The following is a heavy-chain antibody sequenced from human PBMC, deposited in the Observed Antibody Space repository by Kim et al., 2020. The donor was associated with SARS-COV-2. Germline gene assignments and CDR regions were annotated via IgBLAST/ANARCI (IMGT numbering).Heavy chain of an antibody. D-gene: IGHD3-10*01. CDR3: ARDATMVRGDPGYFDY. CDR1: GFNFHAYA. V-gene: IGHV3-30*01. J-gene: IGHJ4*02. Sequence: GGSLRLSCAASGFNFHAYAMHWVRQAPGKGLEWVAVLSFDGSNKYTAESVKGRFTISRDNSKNTLFLQMNSLRPEDTAVYYCARDATMVRGDPGYFDYWGQGTLVTVSS. CDR2: LSFDGSNK.